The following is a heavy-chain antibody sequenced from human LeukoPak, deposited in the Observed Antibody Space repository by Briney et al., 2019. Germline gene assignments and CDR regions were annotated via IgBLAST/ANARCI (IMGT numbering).Heavy chain of an antibody. CDR3: AKIFGVVMLTEFDY. V-gene: IGHV3-23*01. CDR1: GFTFSTSA. D-gene: IGHD3-3*01. CDR2: FSVSGYST. Sequence: HPGGSLRLSCAASGFTFSTSAMGWVRQAPGKGLEWVSGFSVSGYSTYYAESVKGRFTISRDNSKNTLYLQMNSLRAEDTAVYYCAKIFGVVMLTEFDYWGQGTVVTVSS. J-gene: IGHJ4*02.